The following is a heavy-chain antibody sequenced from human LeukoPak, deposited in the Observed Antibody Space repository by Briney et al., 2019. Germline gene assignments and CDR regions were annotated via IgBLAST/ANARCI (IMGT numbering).Heavy chain of an antibody. V-gene: IGHV4-59*02. CDR1: GDSVTGYY. J-gene: IGHJ4*02. CDR3: VIGVGWQPDY. Sequence: SETLSLTCTVFGDSVTGYYLNWVRQPPGKGLEWVGHIYKIGTTNYNPSLKSRLTISADTSKNQFSLKLRSVTAADTAVYYCVIGVGWQPDYWGQGALVTVSS. D-gene: IGHD2-15*01. CDR2: IYKIGTT.